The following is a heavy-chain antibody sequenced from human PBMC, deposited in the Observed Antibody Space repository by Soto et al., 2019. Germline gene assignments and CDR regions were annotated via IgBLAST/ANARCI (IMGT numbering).Heavy chain of an antibody. Sequence: QVQLVESGGGVVQPGRSLRLSCAASGFTFSSYGMHWVRQAPGKGLEWVAVIWYDGSNKYYADSVKGRFTISRDNSKNTLYLQMNSLRAEDTAVYYCARRPRRYCSSTSCYYFDYWGQGTLVTVSS. CDR3: ARRPRRYCSSTSCYYFDY. J-gene: IGHJ4*02. CDR2: IWYDGSNK. D-gene: IGHD2-2*01. CDR1: GFTFSSYG. V-gene: IGHV3-33*01.